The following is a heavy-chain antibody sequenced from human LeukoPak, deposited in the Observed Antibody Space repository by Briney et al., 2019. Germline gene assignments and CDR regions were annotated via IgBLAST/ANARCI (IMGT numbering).Heavy chain of an antibody. J-gene: IGHJ5*02. CDR2: IYYSGST. CDR1: GGSISSYY. D-gene: IGHD6-6*01. CDR3: ATGRPGAGWFDP. V-gene: IGHV4-59*01. Sequence: SETLSLTCTVSGGSISSYYWSWIRQPPGKGLEWIGYIYYSGSTNYNPSLKSRVTISVDTSKNQFSLKLSSVTAADTAVYYCATGRPGAGWFDPWGQGTLVTVSS.